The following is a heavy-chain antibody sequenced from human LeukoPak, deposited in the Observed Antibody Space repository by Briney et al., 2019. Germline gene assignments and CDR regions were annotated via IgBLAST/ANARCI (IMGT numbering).Heavy chain of an antibody. J-gene: IGHJ4*02. V-gene: IGHV2-5*02. CDR3: AHFPSMIRGVIAIIYFDH. Sequence: SGPTLVNPTQTLTLTCAFSGFSLSTVGVGVAWIRQPPGKALEWVALIDWDDDKRYSPSLKSRLTITKDTSKNQVVLTLTNMDPVDTAAYYCAHFPSMIRGVIAIIYFDHWGQGTLVDVSS. CDR2: IDWDDDK. CDR1: GFSLSTVGVG. D-gene: IGHD3-10*01.